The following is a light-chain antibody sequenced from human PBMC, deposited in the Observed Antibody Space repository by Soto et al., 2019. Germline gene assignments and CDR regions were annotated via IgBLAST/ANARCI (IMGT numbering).Light chain of an antibody. V-gene: IGKV1-39*01. CDR2: AAS. CDR1: QTIRTF. Sequence: DIQMTQSPSSLSASVGDRVTITCRASQTIRTFLNWYQQKPGKAPKLLIYAASSLQSGVPSRFSGSGSGTDFTLTISSLQPEDFATYYCQQSYITPPITFGQGTRLDFK. CDR3: QQSYITPPIT. J-gene: IGKJ5*01.